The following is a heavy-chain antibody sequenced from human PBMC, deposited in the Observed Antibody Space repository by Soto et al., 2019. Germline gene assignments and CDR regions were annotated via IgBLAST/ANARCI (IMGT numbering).Heavy chain of an antibody. CDR1: GYRFTTYG. D-gene: IGHD3-9*01. J-gene: IGHJ6*02. V-gene: IGHV1-18*04. CDR2: ISTYNGNT. CDR3: ARGLGTKSLDV. Sequence: ASVKVSCRASGYRFTTYGSTWVRLAPGQGLEWLGGISTYNGNTDYAQNLQDRVTMTTETSTSTAYMEVTSLTSDDTAVYYCARGLGTKSLDVWGQGTTTTVSS.